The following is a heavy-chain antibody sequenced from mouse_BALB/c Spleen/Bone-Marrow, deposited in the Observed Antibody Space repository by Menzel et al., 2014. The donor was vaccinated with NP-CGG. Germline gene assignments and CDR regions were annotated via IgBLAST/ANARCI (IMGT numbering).Heavy chain of an antibody. J-gene: IGHJ2*01. CDR2: IHYSGYT. CDR3: VRENPVVAGFDY. V-gene: IGHV3-1*02. CDR1: GYSITSGYG. D-gene: IGHD1-1*01. Sequence: EVKVVESGPDLVKPSQSLSLTCTVTGYSITSGYGWHWIRQFPGNKLEWMGYIHYSGYTDYNPSLKSRISITRDTSKNQFFLQLNSVTTEDTATYYCVRENPVVAGFDYWGQGTTLTVSS.